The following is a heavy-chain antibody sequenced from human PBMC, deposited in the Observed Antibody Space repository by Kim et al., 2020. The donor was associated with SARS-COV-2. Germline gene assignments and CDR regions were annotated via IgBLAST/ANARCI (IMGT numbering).Heavy chain of an antibody. D-gene: IGHD2-15*01. CDR1: GYSLSELS. J-gene: IGHJ4*02. Sequence: ASVKVSCKVSGYSLSELSIHWVRQAPGEGLEWMGGYDPEPGETIFAQKFQGRVTMTEDTSTDTAYMELSSLRSEDTAVYYCASGYSSVGVDYWGQGTLVT. CDR2: YDPEPGET. CDR3: ASGYSSVGVDY. V-gene: IGHV1-24*01.